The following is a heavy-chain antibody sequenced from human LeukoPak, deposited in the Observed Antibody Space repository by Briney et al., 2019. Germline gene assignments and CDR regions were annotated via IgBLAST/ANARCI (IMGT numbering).Heavy chain of an antibody. CDR1: GFTFYNYP. CDR3: AGEHGQWLGLDYYYYGMDV. CDR2: ISGSGATT. D-gene: IGHD6-19*01. V-gene: IGHV3-23*01. Sequence: GGSLRLSCAASGFTFYNYPMNWVRQAPGRGLEWVSVISGSGATTYYADSVKGRFTISRDNAKNSLYLQMNSLRAEDTAVYYCAGEHGQWLGLDYYYYGMDVWGQGTTVTVSS. J-gene: IGHJ6*02.